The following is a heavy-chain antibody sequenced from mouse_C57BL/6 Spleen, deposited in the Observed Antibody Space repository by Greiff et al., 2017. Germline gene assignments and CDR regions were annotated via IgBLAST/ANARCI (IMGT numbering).Heavy chain of an antibody. D-gene: IGHD1-1*01. Sequence: QVQLQQPGAELVRPGSSVKLSCKASGYTFTSYWMDWVKQRPGQGLEWIGNIYPSDSETHYNQKFKDKATLTVDKSSSTAYMQLSSLTSEDSAVYYCATYGSSLDYWGKGTTLTVSS. CDR1: GYTFTSYW. CDR3: ATYGSSLDY. V-gene: IGHV1-61*01. CDR2: IYPSDSET. J-gene: IGHJ2*01.